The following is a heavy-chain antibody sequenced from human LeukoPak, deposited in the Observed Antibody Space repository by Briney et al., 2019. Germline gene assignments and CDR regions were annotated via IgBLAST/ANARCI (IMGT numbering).Heavy chain of an antibody. CDR1: GGSISGSRRY. D-gene: IGHD3-16*01. V-gene: IGHV4-39*01. CDR3: TRQLGWGSDTGDS. J-gene: IGHJ5*01. Sequence: PSDTLSLTCNVSGGSISGSRRYWAWVRQPPGGGLEWIGSIRYIGTTYYNPSPQSRLTISVENSQTQFSLELKSVTSAGKSMYYCTRQLGWGSDTGDSWGQGTLVTVPS. CDR2: IRYIGTT.